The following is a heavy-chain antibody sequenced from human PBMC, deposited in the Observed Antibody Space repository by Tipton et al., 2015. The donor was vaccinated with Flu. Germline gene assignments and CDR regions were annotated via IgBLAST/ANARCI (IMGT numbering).Heavy chain of an antibody. CDR1: GDSMSPYY. D-gene: IGHD3-16*01. Sequence: TLSLTCTVSGDSMSPYYWSWIRQVPGRGLEWIGFIDFGGSSNYNPSLWGRVSMSIDTSKNQFSLRLSSVTAADTAVYYCARFGGRDDAFDIWGQGTMVIVSS. V-gene: IGHV4-59*12. CDR3: ARFGGRDDAFDI. CDR2: IDFGGSS. J-gene: IGHJ3*02.